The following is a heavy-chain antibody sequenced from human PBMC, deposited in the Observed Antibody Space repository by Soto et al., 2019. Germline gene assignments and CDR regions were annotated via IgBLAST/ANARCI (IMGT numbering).Heavy chain of an antibody. Sequence: EVQLLESGGGLVQPGGSLRLSCAASGFTFSSYAMSWVRQAPGKGLEWVSGISGSGDSTYYADSVKGRFTISRDNSKKTVELQMNSLRAEDTAVYYCAKGVPGIAVAGTGYFQHWGQGTLVTVSS. D-gene: IGHD6-19*01. CDR2: ISGSGDST. J-gene: IGHJ1*01. CDR3: AKGVPGIAVAGTGYFQH. V-gene: IGHV3-23*01. CDR1: GFTFSSYA.